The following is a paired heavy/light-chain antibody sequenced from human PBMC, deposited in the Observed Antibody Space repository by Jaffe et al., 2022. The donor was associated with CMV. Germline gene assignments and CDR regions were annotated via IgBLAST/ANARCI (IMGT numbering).Heavy chain of an antibody. J-gene: IGHJ6*03. Sequence: QVQLQESGPGLVKPSGTLSLTCAVSGDSINSNWWSWVRQPPGKGLEWIGEIYHSGSPNYNPSLKSRVTMSLDQSENHFSLNLTSLTAADTAVYYCARLNFNYYYYYMDVWGKGTTVTVSS. CDR3: ARLNFNYYYYYMDV. CDR1: GDSINSNW. D-gene: IGHD1-1*01. V-gene: IGHV4-4*02. CDR2: IYHSGSP.
Light chain of an antibody. CDR3: QQYGNLQVT. Sequence: EIVLTQSPGTLSLSPGERATLSCRASQSVSSSYLAWYQQKPGQAPRLLIYSVSSRATGIPDRFSGSGSGTDFTLTISRLEPEDFAVYYCQQYGNLQVTFGQGTRLEIK. CDR1: QSVSSSY. J-gene: IGKJ5*01. CDR2: SVS. V-gene: IGKV3-20*01.